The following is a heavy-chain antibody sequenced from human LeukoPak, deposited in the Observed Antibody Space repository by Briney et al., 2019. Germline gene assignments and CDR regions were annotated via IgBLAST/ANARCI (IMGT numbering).Heavy chain of an antibody. V-gene: IGHV4-59*01. CDR3: ARGASGWYWLDY. CDR2: IYYTGST. Sequence: SGTLSLTCTVSGGSISSYNWNWIRQSPGKGLEWIGNIYYTGSTNYNPSFKGRVTISVDTSKNQFSLRLTSVTAAGTAVFYCARGASGWYWLDYWGRGTLVTVSS. J-gene: IGHJ4*02. D-gene: IGHD6-19*01. CDR1: GGSISSYN.